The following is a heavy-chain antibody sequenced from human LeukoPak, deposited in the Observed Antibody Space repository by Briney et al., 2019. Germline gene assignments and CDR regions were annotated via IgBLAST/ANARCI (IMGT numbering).Heavy chain of an antibody. CDR2: IHKDGHNT. CDR3: ARESEAAGTYYLDH. J-gene: IGHJ4*02. D-gene: IGHD6-25*01. CDR1: GFTFSEYW. V-gene: IGHV3-74*01. Sequence: PGGSLRLSCAVSGFTFSEYWMHWVRQAPGKGLMWVSRIHKDGHNTWYADSVKGRFTISRDNAKNTVYLQLNSLRVEDTAVYYCARESEAAGTYYLDHWGQGNLVTVSS.